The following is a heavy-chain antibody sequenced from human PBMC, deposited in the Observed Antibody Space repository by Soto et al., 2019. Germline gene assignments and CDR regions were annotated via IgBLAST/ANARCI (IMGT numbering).Heavy chain of an antibody. D-gene: IGHD3-3*01. V-gene: IGHV4-31*11. Sequence: PSETLSLTCAVSGDSISSVDYYWTWVRQHPGKGLEWIGYTSYSGSTYYTPSLKSRIVMSVDTSKNQFSLKVGTVTAADTAMYFCARALLEWPLGGLDVWGQGSMVT. CDR3: ARALLEWPLGGLDV. CDR1: GDSISSVDYY. CDR2: TSYSGST. J-gene: IGHJ6*02.